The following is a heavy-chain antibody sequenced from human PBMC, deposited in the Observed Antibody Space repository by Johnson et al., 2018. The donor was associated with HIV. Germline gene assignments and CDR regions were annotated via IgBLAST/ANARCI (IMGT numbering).Heavy chain of an antibody. CDR2: IKQDGREK. Sequence: VQLVESGGGLVQPGGSLRLSCAASGFIFSSYWMSWGRQAPGKGLEWVDNIKQDGREKYYVDSVKGRFTIARDNAKNSLFLQRNSLRAEDTAVYYCAREMAWEDAFDIWGQGTMVTVSS. CDR1: GFIFSSYW. CDR3: AREMAWEDAFDI. V-gene: IGHV3-7*01. J-gene: IGHJ3*02. D-gene: IGHD5-24*01.